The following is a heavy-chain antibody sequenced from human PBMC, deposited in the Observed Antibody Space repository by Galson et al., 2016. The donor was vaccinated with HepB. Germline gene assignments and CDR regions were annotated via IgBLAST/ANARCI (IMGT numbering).Heavy chain of an antibody. V-gene: IGHV1-3*01. CDR3: ARDPGGSSTRFDS. CDR2: INPGNGNT. J-gene: IGHJ4*02. D-gene: IGHD1-26*01. CDR1: GYTFTSYS. Sequence: SVKVSCKASGYTFTSYSIHWVRQAPGQRLEWMGWINPGNGNTKYSQKFQGRVTITRDTSATTDYMELSSLGPEDTAVYYCARDPGGSSTRFDSWGQGTLVTVSS.